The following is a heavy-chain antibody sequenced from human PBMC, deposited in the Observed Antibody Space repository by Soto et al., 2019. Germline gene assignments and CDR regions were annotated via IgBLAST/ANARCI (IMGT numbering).Heavy chain of an antibody. CDR2: IYEGGRT. CDR3: TRGPSGDKVDF. J-gene: IGHJ4*02. Sequence: QVQLQESGPGLVKPSQTLSLTCTVSGGSVSSADWNWSWIRQTSGKGLEWIGHIYEGGRTYSNPSLMSRATISLDTSKNLFSLNLKSVTAADTAVYYCTRGPSGDKVDFWGQGLLVTVSS. V-gene: IGHV4-30-4*08. D-gene: IGHD7-27*01. CDR1: GGSVSSADWN.